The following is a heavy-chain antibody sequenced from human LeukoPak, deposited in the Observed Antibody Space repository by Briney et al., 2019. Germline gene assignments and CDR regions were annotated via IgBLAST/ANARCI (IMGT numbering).Heavy chain of an antibody. CDR1: GGSFSGYY. CDR2: INHSGST. CDR3: ARHGTYCSSTSCYSDAFDI. J-gene: IGHJ3*02. D-gene: IGHD2-2*01. Sequence: PSETLSLTCAVYGGSFSGYYWSWIRQPPGKGLEWIGEINHSGSTNYNPSLKSRVTISLDTSKNQFSLKLSSVTAADTAVYYCARHGTYCSSTSCYSDAFDIWGQGTMVTVSS. V-gene: IGHV4-34*01.